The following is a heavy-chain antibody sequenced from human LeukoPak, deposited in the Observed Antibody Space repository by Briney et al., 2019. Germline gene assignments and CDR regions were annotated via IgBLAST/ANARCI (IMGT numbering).Heavy chain of an antibody. CDR1: GGTFSSYA. Sequence: SVKVSCKVSGGTFSSYAISWVRQAPGQGLEWMGRIIPILGIANYAQKFQGRVTITADKSTSTAYMELSSLRSEDTAVYYCAREETTTSSYYFDYWGQGTLVTVSS. V-gene: IGHV1-69*04. J-gene: IGHJ4*02. D-gene: IGHD1-1*01. CDR3: AREETTTSSYYFDY. CDR2: IIPILGIA.